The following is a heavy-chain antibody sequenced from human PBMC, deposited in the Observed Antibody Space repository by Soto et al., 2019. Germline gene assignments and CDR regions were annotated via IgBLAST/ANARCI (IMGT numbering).Heavy chain of an antibody. CDR2: IYYSGST. Sequence: SETLSLTCTVSGCSLSSGSYYWSWIPQPPRKGMEWIGYIYYSGSTNYNPSLKSRVTISVDTSKNQFSLKLSSVTAADTAVYYCARDSISYYDSSGYYFQHWGQGTLVTVSS. CDR3: ARDSISYYDSSGYYFQH. CDR1: GCSLSSGSYY. D-gene: IGHD3-22*01. V-gene: IGHV4-61*01. J-gene: IGHJ1*01.